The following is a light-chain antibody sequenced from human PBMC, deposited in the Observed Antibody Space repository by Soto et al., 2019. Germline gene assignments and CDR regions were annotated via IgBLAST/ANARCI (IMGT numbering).Light chain of an antibody. CDR1: QSVRSN. CDR3: QQYNLWPPACT. V-gene: IGKV3-15*01. CDR2: GAS. J-gene: IGKJ2*02. Sequence: EIVMTQSPATLSVSPGERATLSCRASQSVRSNLGWYQQKPGQAPRLLIYGASTRATGVPARFRGSGSGTEFTLTISSLQSEDFAVSYCQQYNLWPPACTFGQGTRLEIK.